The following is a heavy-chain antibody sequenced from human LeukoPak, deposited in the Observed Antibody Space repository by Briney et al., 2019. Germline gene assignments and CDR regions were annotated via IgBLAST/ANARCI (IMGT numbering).Heavy chain of an antibody. V-gene: IGHV3-30*04. D-gene: IGHD5-12*01. J-gene: IGHJ4*02. CDR2: ISYDGSNK. Sequence: PGRSLRLSCAASGFTFSSYAMHWVRQAPGKGLEWVAVISYDGSNKYYADSVKGRFTISRDNSKNTLYLQMNSLRAEDTAVYYCARDGIVAALDYWGQGTLVTVSS. CDR3: ARDGIVAALDY. CDR1: GFTFSSYA.